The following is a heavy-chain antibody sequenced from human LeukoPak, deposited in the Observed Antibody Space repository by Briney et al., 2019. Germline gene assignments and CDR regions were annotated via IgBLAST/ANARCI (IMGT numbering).Heavy chain of an antibody. Sequence: PGRSLRLSCAASGFTFSSYAMHWVRQAPGKGLEWVAVISYDGSNKYYADSVKGRFTISRDNSKNTLYLQMNSLRAEDTAVYYRARAGGGYYDYYFDYWGQGTLVTVSS. J-gene: IGHJ4*02. V-gene: IGHV3-30-3*01. CDR3: ARAGGGYYDYYFDY. CDR2: ISYDGSNK. D-gene: IGHD3-22*01. CDR1: GFTFSSYA.